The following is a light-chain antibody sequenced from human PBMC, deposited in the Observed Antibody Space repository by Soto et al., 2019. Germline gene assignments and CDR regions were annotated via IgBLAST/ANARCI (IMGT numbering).Light chain of an antibody. Sequence: DIQMTQSPSTLSASVGDRVTITCRASQIISSWLAWYEQKPGKAPKLLIYQASRLESGVPSRFSGSGSGTEFTITISRLQPDDFATYYCQQYYGNSRTFGQGTKVEIK. V-gene: IGKV1-5*03. CDR3: QQYYGNSRT. CDR2: QAS. CDR1: QIISSW. J-gene: IGKJ1*01.